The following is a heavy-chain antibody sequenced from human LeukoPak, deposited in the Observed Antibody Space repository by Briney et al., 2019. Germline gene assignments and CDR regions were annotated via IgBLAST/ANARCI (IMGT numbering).Heavy chain of an antibody. V-gene: IGHV3-21*01. D-gene: IGHD6-6*01. CDR3: AREPHSIAAPSRRYFDY. Sequence: PGGSLRLSCAASGFPFSTLTMNWVRQAPGKGLELVSSISSSSSYIYYADSVKGRFTISRDNAKNSLYLQMNSLRAEDTAVYYCAREPHSIAAPSRRYFDYWGQGTLVTVSS. J-gene: IGHJ4*02. CDR1: GFPFSTLT. CDR2: ISSSSSYI.